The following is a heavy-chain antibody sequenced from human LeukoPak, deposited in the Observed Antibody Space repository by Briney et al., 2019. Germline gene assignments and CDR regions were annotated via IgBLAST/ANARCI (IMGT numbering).Heavy chain of an antibody. V-gene: IGHV6-1*01. Sequence: SQTLSLTCAISGDSVSSNSATWNWIRQSPSRGLEWLGRTYYRSTWYSDYAVSVKGRITINPDTSKNQFSLQLDSVTPEDTAVYYCARSRQYNGGWYPDCWGQGTLVTVSS. CDR3: ARSRQYNGGWYPDC. CDR2: TYYRSTWYS. J-gene: IGHJ4*02. D-gene: IGHD6-19*01. CDR1: GDSVSSNSAT.